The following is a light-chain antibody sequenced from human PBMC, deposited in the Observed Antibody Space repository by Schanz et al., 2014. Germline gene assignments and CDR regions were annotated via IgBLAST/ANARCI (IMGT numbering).Light chain of an antibody. CDR1: SSDVGSTYL. J-gene: IGLJ3*02. CDR2: GGS. Sequence: QSALTQPASVSGSPGQSITISCTGTSSDVGSTYLVSWYQHHPGQAPKLMILGGSIRPSGVSSRFSGSKSANTASLTISGLQAEDEATYYCCSYAGSRTFVLFGGGTKLT. CDR3: CSYAGSRTFVL. V-gene: IGLV2-23*03.